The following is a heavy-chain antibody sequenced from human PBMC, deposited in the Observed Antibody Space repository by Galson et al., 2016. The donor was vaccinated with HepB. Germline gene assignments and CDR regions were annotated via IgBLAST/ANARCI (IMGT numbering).Heavy chain of an antibody. CDR3: ARHYYGILTGYYTLRGLDV. CDR2: IDPNDSYA. V-gene: IGHV5-10-1*01. D-gene: IGHD3-9*01. Sequence: QSGAEVKKPGESLRISCKGSGYSFTSYWISWVRQMPGKGLEWVGRIDPNDSYASYSPSFQGHVTISADKSINAAYLQWSSLKASDTATFYCARHYYGILTGYYTLRGLDVWGQGTTVTVSS. J-gene: IGHJ6*02. CDR1: GYSFTSYW.